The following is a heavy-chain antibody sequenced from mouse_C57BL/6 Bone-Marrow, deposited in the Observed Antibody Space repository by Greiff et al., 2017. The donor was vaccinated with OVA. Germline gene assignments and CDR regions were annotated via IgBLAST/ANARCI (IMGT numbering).Heavy chain of an antibody. J-gene: IGHJ4*01. CDR1: GFTFSSYT. Sequence: EVKVVESGGGLVKPGGSLKLSCAASGFTFSSYTMSWVRQTPEKRLEWVATISGGGGNTYYPDSVKGRFTISRDNAKNTLYLQMSSLRSEDTALYYCAKRGSSLYAMDYWGQGTSVTVSS. D-gene: IGHD1-1*01. V-gene: IGHV5-9*01. CDR2: ISGGGGNT. CDR3: AKRGSSLYAMDY.